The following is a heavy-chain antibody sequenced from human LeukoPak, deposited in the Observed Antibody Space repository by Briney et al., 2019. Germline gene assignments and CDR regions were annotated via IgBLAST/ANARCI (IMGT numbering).Heavy chain of an antibody. Sequence: PGGSPRLSCEASGFTFSNYGMNWVRQAPGKGLEWVSYIRSNDGTTHYADSVKGRLTISRDDAKNSLSLQMTSLRADDTAVYYCVRGQTSLDNWFDPWGQGTLVIVSS. V-gene: IGHV3-48*01. CDR2: IRSNDGTT. CDR3: VRGQTSLDNWFDP. J-gene: IGHJ5*02. CDR1: GFTFSNYG.